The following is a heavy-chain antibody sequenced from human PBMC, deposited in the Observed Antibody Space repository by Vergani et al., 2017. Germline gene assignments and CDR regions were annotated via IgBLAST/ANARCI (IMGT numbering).Heavy chain of an antibody. D-gene: IGHD1-14*01. J-gene: IGHJ5*02. CDR1: GFTFNQYG. CDR3: AIDLRLLYNRFDP. CDR2: TWYDGNNK. Sequence: QVQLVESGGGVVQPGRSLRLSCAASGFTFNQYGMHWVRQAPGKGLEWVAVTWYDGNNKQYADSVKGRITSSRDNSKSTMYLQMNSLRDEDTGVYYCAIDLRLLYNRFDPWGQGTLVTVSS. V-gene: IGHV3-33*01.